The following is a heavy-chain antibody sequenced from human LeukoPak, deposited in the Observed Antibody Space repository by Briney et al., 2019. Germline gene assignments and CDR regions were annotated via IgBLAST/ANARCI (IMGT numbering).Heavy chain of an antibody. CDR2: IYYSGST. CDR3: ARLVKIVGAYGY. V-gene: IGHV4-39*01. D-gene: IGHD1-26*01. CDR1: GGSISSSSYY. Sequence: PSETLSLTCTVSGGSISSSSYYWGWIRQPPGKGLEWIGSIYYSGSTYYNPSLKSRVTISVDTSKNQFSLKLSSVTAADTAVYYCARLVKIVGAYGYWGQGTLVTVSS. J-gene: IGHJ4*02.